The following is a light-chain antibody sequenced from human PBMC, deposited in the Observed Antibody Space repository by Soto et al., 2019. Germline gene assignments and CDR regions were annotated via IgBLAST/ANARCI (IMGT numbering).Light chain of an antibody. V-gene: IGKV3-11*01. Sequence: EIVLTQSPATLSLSPGERATLSCRASQSVSSYFAWYQQKPGQAPRLLIYEASNRATGIPARFSGSGSGTDFTLTISSLEPEDFAVYYCQQRSNWPRTFGQGTKVEIK. J-gene: IGKJ1*01. CDR2: EAS. CDR1: QSVSSY. CDR3: QQRSNWPRT.